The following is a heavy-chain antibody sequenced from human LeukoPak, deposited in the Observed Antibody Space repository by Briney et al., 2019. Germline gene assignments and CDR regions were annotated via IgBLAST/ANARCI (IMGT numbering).Heavy chain of an antibody. V-gene: IGHV1-46*01. J-gene: IGHJ4*02. CDR1: GYTFTSYY. Sequence: GASVKVSCKASGYTFTSYYMHWVRQAPGQGLEWMGIINPSGGSTSYAQRFQGRVTMTRDTSTSTVYMELSSLRSEDTAVYYCANGATTMMDFDYWGQGTLVTVSS. CDR3: ANGATTMMDFDY. D-gene: IGHD1-26*01. CDR2: INPSGGST.